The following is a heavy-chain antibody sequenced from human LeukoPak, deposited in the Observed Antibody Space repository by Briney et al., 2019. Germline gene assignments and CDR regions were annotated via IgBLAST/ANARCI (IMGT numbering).Heavy chain of an antibody. Sequence: SVKGSCKASGGTFSSYAISWVRQAPGQGLEWMGGIIPIFGTANYAQKFQGRVTITTDETTSTAYTELSSLRSEDTAIYYCARTEYCGGVCYPPFDYWGQGTLVTVSS. D-gene: IGHD2-21*02. V-gene: IGHV1-69*05. CDR3: ARTEYCGGVCYPPFDY. J-gene: IGHJ4*02. CDR1: GGTFSSYA. CDR2: IIPIFGTA.